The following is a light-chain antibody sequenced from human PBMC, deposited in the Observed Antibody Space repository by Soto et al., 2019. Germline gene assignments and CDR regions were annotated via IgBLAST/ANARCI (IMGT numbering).Light chain of an antibody. CDR1: QNIRTN. Sequence: EIVLTQSPATLSVSAGGTVTLSCRASQNIRTNVAWYQQIPGQAPRLLVYGASTRATGVPARFSGSGSGIEFTLTISRLEPEDFAVYYCQQYGSSGTFGQGTKVEIK. J-gene: IGKJ1*01. V-gene: IGKV3-15*01. CDR3: QQYGSSGT. CDR2: GAS.